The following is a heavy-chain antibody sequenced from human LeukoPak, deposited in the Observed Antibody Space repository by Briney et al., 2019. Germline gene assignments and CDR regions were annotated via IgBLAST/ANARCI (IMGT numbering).Heavy chain of an antibody. D-gene: IGHD2-2*02. V-gene: IGHV4-59*12. CDR1: GGSISSYY. CDR2: IYYSGST. CDR3: ARSLVPAAIGY. J-gene: IGHJ4*02. Sequence: SETLSLTCTVSGGSISSYYWSWIRQPPGKGLEWIGYIYYSGSTNYNPSLKSRVTISVDTSKNQFSLKLSSVTAADTAVYYCARSLVPAAIGYWGQGTLVTVSS.